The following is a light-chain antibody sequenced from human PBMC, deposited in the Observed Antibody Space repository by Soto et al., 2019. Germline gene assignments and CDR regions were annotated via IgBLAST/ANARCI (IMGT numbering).Light chain of an antibody. J-gene: IGKJ1*01. CDR2: AAS. V-gene: IGKV1-39*01. Sequence: DITISQSPAALSASVGDRVTITCRASQSISSYLNWYQQKPGKAPKLLIYAASSLQSGVPSRFSGSGSETDFTLTISSLQPEDFATYSCQQSYSTTWTFGQGTKV. CDR3: QQSYSTTWT. CDR1: QSISSY.